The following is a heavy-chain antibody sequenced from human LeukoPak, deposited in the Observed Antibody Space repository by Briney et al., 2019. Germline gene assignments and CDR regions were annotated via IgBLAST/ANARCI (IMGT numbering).Heavy chain of an antibody. Sequence: ASVKVSCKVSGYTLTELSMHWVRQAPGKGLEWMGGFDPEDGETIYAQKFQGRVTMTEDTSTDTAYMELSSLRSEDTAVYYCARREVTRGGYCSGGSCYGYLGGMDVWGQGTTVTVSS. V-gene: IGHV1-24*01. D-gene: IGHD2-15*01. CDR1: GYTLTELS. J-gene: IGHJ6*02. CDR2: FDPEDGET. CDR3: ARREVTRGGYCSGGSCYGYLGGMDV.